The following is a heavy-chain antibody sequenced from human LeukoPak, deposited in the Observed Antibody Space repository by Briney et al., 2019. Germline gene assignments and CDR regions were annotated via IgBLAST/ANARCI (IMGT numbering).Heavy chain of an antibody. J-gene: IGHJ4*02. V-gene: IGHV3-74*01. D-gene: IGHD1-1*01. Sequence: GGSLRLSCTASGFSFSGHWMHWARQLPGKGLVWVSRISPTGSTTSYADSVKGRFTISRDNSKNTLYLQMNSLRAEDTAVYYCAKDLDWNDNYEVVNYWGQGTLVTVSS. CDR1: GFSFSGHW. CDR3: AKDLDWNDNYEVVNY. CDR2: ISPTGSTT.